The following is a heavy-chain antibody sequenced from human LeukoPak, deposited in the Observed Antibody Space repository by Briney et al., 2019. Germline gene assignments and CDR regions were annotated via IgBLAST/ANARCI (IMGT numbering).Heavy chain of an antibody. V-gene: IGHV3-30-3*01. Sequence: GRSLRLSCAASGFTFSSYAMHWVRQAPGKGLEWVAVISYDGSNKYYADSVKGRFTISRDNSKNTLYLQMNSLRAEDTAVYYYARDQGYDSSGYALDYWGQGTLVTVSS. J-gene: IGHJ4*02. D-gene: IGHD3-22*01. CDR2: ISYDGSNK. CDR3: ARDQGYDSSGYALDY. CDR1: GFTFSSYA.